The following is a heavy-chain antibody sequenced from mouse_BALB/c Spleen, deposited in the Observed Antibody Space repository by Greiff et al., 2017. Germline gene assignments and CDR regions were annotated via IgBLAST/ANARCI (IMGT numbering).Heavy chain of an antibody. CDR2: ISNGGGST. CDR3: ARHLLDYFDY. Sequence: DVKLVESGGGLVQPGGSLKLSCAASGFTFSSYTMSWVRQTPEKRLEWVAYISNGGGSTYYPDTVKGRFTISRDNAKNTLYLQMSSLKSEDTAMYYCARHLLDYFDYWGQGTTLTVSS. D-gene: IGHD2-1*01. V-gene: IGHV5-12-2*01. CDR1: GFTFSSYT. J-gene: IGHJ2*01.